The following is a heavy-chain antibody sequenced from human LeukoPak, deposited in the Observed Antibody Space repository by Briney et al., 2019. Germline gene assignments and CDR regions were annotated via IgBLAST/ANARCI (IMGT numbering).Heavy chain of an antibody. CDR1: GFTFSSHG. CDR3: AKDRGSGSFGGSDA. Sequence: GGSLRLSCAASGFTFSSHGMHWVRQAPGKGLEWVAVIWYDGNNKYYGDSVKGRFTISRDNSKNTLYLQMNSLRAEDTAVYYCAKDRGSGSFGGSDAWGQGTTVTVSS. D-gene: IGHD3-10*01. V-gene: IGHV3-33*06. CDR2: IWYDGNNK. J-gene: IGHJ6*02.